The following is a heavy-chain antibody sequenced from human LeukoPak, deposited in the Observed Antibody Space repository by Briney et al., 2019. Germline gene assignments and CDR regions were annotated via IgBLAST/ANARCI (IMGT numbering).Heavy chain of an antibody. D-gene: IGHD5-18*01. Sequence: GGSLRLSCAASGFTFSSYSMNWVRQAPGKGLEWVSSISSSSSYIYYADSVKGRFTISRDNAKNSLYLQMNSLRAEDTAVYYCARSSTREATMGTAIQFDYWGQGTLVTVSS. CDR3: ARSSTREATMGTAIQFDY. CDR2: ISSSSSYI. CDR1: GFTFSSYS. J-gene: IGHJ4*02. V-gene: IGHV3-21*01.